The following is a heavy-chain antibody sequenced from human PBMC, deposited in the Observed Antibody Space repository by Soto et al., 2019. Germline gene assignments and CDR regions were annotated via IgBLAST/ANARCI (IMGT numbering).Heavy chain of an antibody. V-gene: IGHV4-59*01. D-gene: IGHD6-19*01. Sequence: TLSLTCTVSGGSISSYYWSWIRQPPGKGLEWIGYIYYSGSTNYNPSLKSRVTISVDTSKNQFSLKLSSVTAADTAVYYCARDSGHSTGYFDYWGQGTPVTVS. CDR2: IYYSGST. CDR3: ARDSGHSTGYFDY. J-gene: IGHJ4*02. CDR1: GGSISSYY.